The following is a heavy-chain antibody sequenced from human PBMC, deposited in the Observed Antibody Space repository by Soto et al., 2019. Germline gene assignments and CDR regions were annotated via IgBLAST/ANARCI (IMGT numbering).Heavy chain of an antibody. D-gene: IGHD3-10*01. V-gene: IGHV3-23*01. J-gene: IGHJ6*03. CDR1: GFTFSSYA. Sequence: PGGSLRLSCAASGFTFSSYAMSWVRQAPGKGLEWVSGISCNSGSTYYADSVKGRFTISRDNSKNSLYLQMNSLRAEDTALYYCAKDRAFYYYSYMDVWGKGTTVTVSS. CDR3: AKDRAFYYYSYMDV. CDR2: ISCNSGST.